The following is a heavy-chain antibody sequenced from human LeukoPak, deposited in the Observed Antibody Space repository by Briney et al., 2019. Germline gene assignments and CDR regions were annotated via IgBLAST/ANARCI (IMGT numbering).Heavy chain of an antibody. J-gene: IGHJ4*02. Sequence: GGSLRLSCAASGFTFDDYGMSWVRQAPGKGLEWVSGINWNGGSTGYADSVKGRFAISRDNAKNSLYLQMNSLRAEDTAVYYCARDWGAYYHFFDYWGQGTLVTVSS. CDR2: INWNGGST. V-gene: IGHV3-20*04. D-gene: IGHD3-22*01. CDR3: ARDWGAYYHFFDY. CDR1: GFTFDDYG.